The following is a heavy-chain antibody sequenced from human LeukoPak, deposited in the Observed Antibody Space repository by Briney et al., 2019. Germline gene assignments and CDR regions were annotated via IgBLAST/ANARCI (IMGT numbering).Heavy chain of an antibody. CDR2: ISGSGGST. CDR1: GFTFSSYG. J-gene: IGHJ4*02. D-gene: IGHD3-22*01. CDR3: AKGRDSSGYYYGY. V-gene: IGHV3-23*01. Sequence: PGGSLRLSCAASGFTFSSYGMSWVRQAPGKGLEWVSAISGSGGSTYYADSVKGRFTISRDNSKNTLYLQMNSLRAEDTAVYYCAKGRDSSGYYYGYWGQGTPVTVSS.